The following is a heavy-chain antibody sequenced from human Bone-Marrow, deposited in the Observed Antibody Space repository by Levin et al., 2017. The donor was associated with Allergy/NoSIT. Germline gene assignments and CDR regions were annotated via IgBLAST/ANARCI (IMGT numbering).Heavy chain of an antibody. CDR3: ARDDGSGSYYKGMDV. J-gene: IGHJ6*03. V-gene: IGHV4-31*03. CDR2: SYYSGNT. CDR1: GASVSNNNYY. D-gene: IGHD3-10*01. Sequence: SETLSLTCTVSGASVSNNNYYWSWIRQQPGKGLEWIGYSYYSGNTFYNPSLKSRVTISVDTSNNQISLRLSSVTAANTAVYYCARDDGSGSYYKGMDVWGKGTTVTVSS.